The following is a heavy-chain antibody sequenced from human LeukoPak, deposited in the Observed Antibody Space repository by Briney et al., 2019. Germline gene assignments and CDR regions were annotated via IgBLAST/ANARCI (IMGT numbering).Heavy chain of an antibody. D-gene: IGHD3-9*01. CDR3: AKDRFGNYDILTGPLGY. V-gene: IGHV3-30*18. J-gene: IGHJ4*02. CDR2: ISYDGSNK. Sequence: GGSLRLSCAASGFTFSSYGMHWVRQAPGKGLEWVEVISYDGSNKYYADSVKGRFTISRDNSKNTLYLQMNSLRAEDTAVYYCAKDRFGNYDILTGPLGYWGQGTLVTVSS. CDR1: GFTFSSYG.